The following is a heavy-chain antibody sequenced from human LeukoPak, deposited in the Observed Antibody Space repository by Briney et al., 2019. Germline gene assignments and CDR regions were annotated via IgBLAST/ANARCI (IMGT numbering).Heavy chain of an antibody. J-gene: IGHJ4*02. Sequence: TLSLTXXXSGXXISSGGYYWSWIRQHPGKGLEWIGYIYYSGSTYYNPSLKSRVTISVDTSKNQFSLKLSSVTAADTAVYYCARAGMEYVDYWGQGTLVTVSS. CDR2: IYYSGST. V-gene: IGHV4-31*02. CDR3: ARAGMEYVDY. CDR1: GXXISSGGYY. D-gene: IGHD3-3*01.